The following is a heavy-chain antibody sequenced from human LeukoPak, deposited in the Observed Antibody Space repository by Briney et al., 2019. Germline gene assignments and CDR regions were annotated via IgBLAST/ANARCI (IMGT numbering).Heavy chain of an antibody. CDR1: GFTFSSYA. Sequence: GGSLRLSCAASGFTFSSYAMSWVRQAPGKGLEWVSAISGSGGNTYYADSVKGRFTISRDNSKNTLYLQMNSLRAEDTAVYYCAKDRSVGYSYGYSDYWGQGTLVTVSS. CDR2: ISGSGGNT. D-gene: IGHD5-18*01. J-gene: IGHJ4*02. V-gene: IGHV3-23*01. CDR3: AKDRSVGYSYGYSDY.